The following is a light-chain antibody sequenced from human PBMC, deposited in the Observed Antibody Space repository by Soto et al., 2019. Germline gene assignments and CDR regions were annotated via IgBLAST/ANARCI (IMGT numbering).Light chain of an antibody. J-gene: IGLJ1*01. CDR2: SSD. Sequence: QTVVTQPPSASGTPGQRVTISCSGGSSNIGRHTVNWYQQLPGTAPKLLIQSSDKRPSGVPDRFSGSTSGTSGSLAISGLQSEDEADYYSAAWDDSLNGHVFGTGTKLTVL. CDR3: AAWDDSLNGHV. V-gene: IGLV1-44*01. CDR1: SSNIGRHT.